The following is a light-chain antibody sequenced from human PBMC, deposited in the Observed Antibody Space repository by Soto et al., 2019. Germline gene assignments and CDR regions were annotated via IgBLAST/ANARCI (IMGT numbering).Light chain of an antibody. J-gene: IGKJ5*01. CDR1: QGISSS. Sequence: DIQLTQSPSFLSASVGDRVTITCRSSQGISSSLAWYQQKPGKAPKLLIYAASTLQSVVPSRFSGSGSGTDFTLTISRLQTEAWATYYCQQLNRYQISFGQATLLEIK. V-gene: IGKV1-9*01. CDR2: AAS. CDR3: QQLNRYQIS.